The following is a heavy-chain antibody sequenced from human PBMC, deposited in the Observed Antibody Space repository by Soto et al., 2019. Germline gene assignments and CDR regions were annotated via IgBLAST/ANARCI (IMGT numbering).Heavy chain of an antibody. V-gene: IGHV3-21*01. CDR1: GFTFSSYI. D-gene: IGHD6-19*01. J-gene: IGHJ4*02. CDR3: ARDSSGWYVGYYFDY. Sequence: GGSLRRSCAASGFTFSSYIMNWVRQAPGKGLEWVSSISSSSSYIYYADSVKGRFTISRDNAKNSLYLQMNSLRAEDTAVYYCARDSSGWYVGYYFDYWGQGTLVTVSS. CDR2: ISSSSSYI.